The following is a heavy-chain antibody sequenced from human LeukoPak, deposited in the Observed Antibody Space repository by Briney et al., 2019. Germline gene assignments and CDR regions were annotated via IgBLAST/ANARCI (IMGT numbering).Heavy chain of an antibody. CDR3: ARQDSSGYFDY. Sequence: GGSLRLSCAASGFTFSDYYMSWIRQAPGKELEWVSYISSSGSTIYYADSVKGRFTISRDNAKNSLYLQMNSLRAEDTAVYYCARQDSSGYFDYWGQGTLVTVSS. CDR1: GFTFSDYY. V-gene: IGHV3-11*01. J-gene: IGHJ4*02. D-gene: IGHD3-22*01. CDR2: ISSSGSTI.